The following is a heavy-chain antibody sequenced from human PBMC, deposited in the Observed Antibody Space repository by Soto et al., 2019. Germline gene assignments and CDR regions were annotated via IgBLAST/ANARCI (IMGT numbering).Heavy chain of an antibody. J-gene: IGHJ6*02. CDR3: AKSITYYYYHGMDV. V-gene: IGHV3-48*01. CDR1: GFPFNNFA. Sequence: PGGSLRLSCAASGFPFNNFAMHWVRQAPGKGLEWVSYIGTTSGNIYYADSLKGRFTISRDNSKNTLYLQMNSLRAEDTAVYYCAKSITYYYYHGMDVWGQGTTVTVSS. CDR2: IGTTSGNI.